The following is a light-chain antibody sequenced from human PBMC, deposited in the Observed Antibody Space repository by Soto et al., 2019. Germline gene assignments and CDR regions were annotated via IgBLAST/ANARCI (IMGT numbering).Light chain of an antibody. J-gene: IGLJ2*01. V-gene: IGLV2-14*03. CDR2: DVT. CDR3: SSYSSSTTHVV. Sequence: QSLLTQPASVSGSPGRSVTISCTGTSSDVGDFNYVSWYQHLPGRAPKLIIYDVTNRPSGISYRFSASKSGRTASLTISGLQAEDEADYYCSSYSSSTTHVVFGGGTKLTVL. CDR1: SSDVGDFNY.